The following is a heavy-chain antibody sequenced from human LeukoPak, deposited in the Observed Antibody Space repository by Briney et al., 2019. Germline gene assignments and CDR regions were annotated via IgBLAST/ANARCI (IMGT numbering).Heavy chain of an antibody. Sequence: SETLSLTCTVSGGSISSYYWSWIRQPAGKGLEWIGRIYTSGSTNYNPSLKSRVTMSVDTSKNQFSLKLSSVTAADTAVYYCARERITMVRGVIDHWDQGTLVTVSS. CDR2: IYTSGST. CDR3: ARERITMVRGVIDH. V-gene: IGHV4-4*07. J-gene: IGHJ4*02. D-gene: IGHD3-10*01. CDR1: GGSISSYY.